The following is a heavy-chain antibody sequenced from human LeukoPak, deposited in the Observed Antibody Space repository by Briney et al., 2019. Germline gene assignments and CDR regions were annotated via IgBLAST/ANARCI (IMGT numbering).Heavy chain of an antibody. D-gene: IGHD2-15*01. CDR2: ITYDGSNK. CDR1: GCTFSSYD. Sequence: GRSLRLSCAASGCTFSSYDRHWVRQAPGKGLEWVVDITYDGSNKYYADSVKGRFTISRDNSKNTLYLQMNSLRAEDTAVYYCGRERSYCSGGSCYENDYWGQGTLVTVSS. J-gene: IGHJ4*02. V-gene: IGHV3-30-3*01. CDR3: GRERSYCSGGSCYENDY.